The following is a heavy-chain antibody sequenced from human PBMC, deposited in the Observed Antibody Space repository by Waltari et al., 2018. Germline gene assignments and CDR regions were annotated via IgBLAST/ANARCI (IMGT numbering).Heavy chain of an antibody. V-gene: IGHV4-61*08. Sequence: QVQLQESGPGRVRPSETLSLTCTVSGHPVDSAGYSWSGVRRPPGRGLEYIGYMYSFGSTNYNPTLKSRVSLSVDTSKNRISLKLNSVTAADTAVYYCARVREAADDFHYMDVWGKGTTVTVSS. CDR2: MYSFGST. CDR1: GHPVDSAGYS. CDR3: ARVREAADDFHYMDV. D-gene: IGHD1-1*01. J-gene: IGHJ6*03.